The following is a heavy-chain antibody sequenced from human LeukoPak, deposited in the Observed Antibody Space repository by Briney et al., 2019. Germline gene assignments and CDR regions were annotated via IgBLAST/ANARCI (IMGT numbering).Heavy chain of an antibody. CDR2: ISAYNGNT. CDR1: GYTFTSYG. J-gene: IGHJ4*02. Sequence: ASVKVSCKASGYTFTSYGISWVRQAPGQGLEWMGWISAYNGNTNYAQKLQGRVTMTTDTSTSTAYMELRSLRSDDTAVYYCARGKVDIVVVPAADFDYRGQGTLVTVSS. CDR3: ARGKVDIVVVPAADFDY. D-gene: IGHD2-2*01. V-gene: IGHV1-18*01.